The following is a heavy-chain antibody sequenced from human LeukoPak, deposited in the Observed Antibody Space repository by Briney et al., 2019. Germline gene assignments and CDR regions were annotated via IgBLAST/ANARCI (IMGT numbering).Heavy chain of an antibody. CDR2: IRSKTYGGTA. CDR1: GFTFGAYG. J-gene: IGHJ3*02. V-gene: IGHV3-49*03. CDR3: SRGLGSGNPVDI. D-gene: IGHD3-10*01. Sequence: GGSLRLSCAASGFTFGAYGMSWFRQAPGKGREGVGFIRSKTYGGTAEYAASVKGRFPISRHDSKSIAYLQMNSLKAEDTAVYYCSRGLGSGNPVDIWGQGTMVTVS.